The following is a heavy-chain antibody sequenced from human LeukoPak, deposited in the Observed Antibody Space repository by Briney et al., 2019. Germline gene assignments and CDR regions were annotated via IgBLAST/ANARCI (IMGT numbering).Heavy chain of an antibody. Sequence: GASVKVSCKASGFTFTIYDINWVRQATGQGLEWMGIINPSGGSTSYAQKFQGRVTMTRDTSTSTVYMELSSLRSEDTAVYYCARDLRAVVVSMKFDPWGQGTLVTVSS. V-gene: IGHV1-46*01. CDR3: ARDLRAVVVSMKFDP. D-gene: IGHD2-15*01. J-gene: IGHJ5*02. CDR1: GFTFTIYD. CDR2: INPSGGST.